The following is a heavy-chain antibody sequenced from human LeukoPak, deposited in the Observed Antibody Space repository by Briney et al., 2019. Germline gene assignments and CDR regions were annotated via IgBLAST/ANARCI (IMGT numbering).Heavy chain of an antibody. J-gene: IGHJ4*02. V-gene: IGHV1-8*01. CDR3: ARARGGDCGGGSCYRQDY. CDR1: GYTFTSYD. D-gene: IGHD2-15*01. Sequence: ASVKVSCKASGYTFTSYDINWVRQATGQGLEWMGWMNPNSGNTGYAQKFQGRVTMTRNTSITTAYMELSSLRSEDTAVYYCARARGGDCGGGSCYRQDYWGQGTLVTVSS. CDR2: MNPNSGNT.